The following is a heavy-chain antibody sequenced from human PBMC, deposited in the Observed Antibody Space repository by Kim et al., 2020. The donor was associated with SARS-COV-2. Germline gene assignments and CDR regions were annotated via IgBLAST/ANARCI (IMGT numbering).Heavy chain of an antibody. CDR2: ISSSGSTI. Sequence: GGSLRLSCAASGFTFSSYEMNWVRQAPGKGLEWVSYISSSGSTIYYADSVKGRFTISRDNAKNSLYLQMNSLRAEDTAVYYCASHGAFTVTDYWGQGTLVTVSS. V-gene: IGHV3-48*03. D-gene: IGHD4-17*01. CDR1: GFTFSSYE. CDR3: ASHGAFTVTDY. J-gene: IGHJ4*02.